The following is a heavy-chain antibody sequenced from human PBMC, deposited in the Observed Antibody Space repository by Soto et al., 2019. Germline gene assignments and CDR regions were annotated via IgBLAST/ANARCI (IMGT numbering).Heavy chain of an antibody. J-gene: IGHJ6*02. CDR2: ISSSSSYI. CDR3: ARDGGVLLWFGELLNTDV. D-gene: IGHD3-10*01. V-gene: IGHV3-21*01. CDR1: GFTFSSYS. Sequence: PGGSLRLSCAVSGFTFSSYSMNWVRQAPGKGLEWVSSISSSSSYIYYADSVKGRFTISRDNAKNSLYLQMNSLRAEDTAVYYCARDGGVLLWFGELLNTDVWGQGTTVTVSS.